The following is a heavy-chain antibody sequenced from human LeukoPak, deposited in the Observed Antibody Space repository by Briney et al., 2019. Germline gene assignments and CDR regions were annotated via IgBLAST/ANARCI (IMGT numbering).Heavy chain of an antibody. J-gene: IGHJ4*02. CDR1: GFTFSNYW. V-gene: IGHV3-7*01. D-gene: IGHD2-15*01. CDR2: VKQDESEK. CDR3: ARDPAEYCSGGSCYPDY. Sequence: GGSLRLSCAASGFTFSNYWMSWVRQAPGKGLEWVASVKQDESEKYYVDSVKGRFTISRDNAKNSLYLQMNSLRAEDTAVYYCARDPAEYCSGGSCYPDYWGREPWSPSPQ.